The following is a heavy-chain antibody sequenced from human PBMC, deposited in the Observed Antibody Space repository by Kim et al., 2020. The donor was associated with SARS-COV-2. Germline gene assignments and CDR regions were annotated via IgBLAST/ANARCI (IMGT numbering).Heavy chain of an antibody. V-gene: IGHV3-30*01. Sequence: VKGRFTIARDNSKNTLYLQMNSLRAEDTAVYYCARASAGTGDYYYGMDVWGQGTTVTVSS. CDR3: ARASAGTGDYYYGMDV. D-gene: IGHD6-13*01. J-gene: IGHJ6*02.